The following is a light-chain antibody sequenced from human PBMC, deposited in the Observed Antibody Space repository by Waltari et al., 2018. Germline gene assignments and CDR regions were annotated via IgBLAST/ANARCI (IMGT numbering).Light chain of an antibody. J-gene: IGLJ3*02. Sequence: QSVLTQPPSASGTPGQRVTSPCSGSSSNIGSNTANWYQQLPGTAPKLLIYSNNQRPSGVPDRFSGSKSGTSASLAISGLQSEDEADYYCAAWDDSLNGWVFGGGTKLTVL. V-gene: IGLV1-44*01. CDR2: SNN. CDR3: AAWDDSLNGWV. CDR1: SSNIGSNT.